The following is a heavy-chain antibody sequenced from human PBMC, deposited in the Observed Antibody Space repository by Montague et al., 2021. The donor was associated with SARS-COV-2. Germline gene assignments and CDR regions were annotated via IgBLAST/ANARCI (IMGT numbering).Heavy chain of an antibody. D-gene: IGHD6-19*01. CDR1: GGSINNTSYY. J-gene: IGHJ4*02. Sequence: SETLSLTCIVSGGSINNTSYYWGWIRQPPGKGLEWIGSIFYRGNTHYNASLKSRVTVSVDTSKNQFSLNLTSVTAADTALYYCARLITSGSMARGQGTLVTVSS. CDR3: ARLITSGSMA. CDR2: IFYRGNT. V-gene: IGHV4-39*01.